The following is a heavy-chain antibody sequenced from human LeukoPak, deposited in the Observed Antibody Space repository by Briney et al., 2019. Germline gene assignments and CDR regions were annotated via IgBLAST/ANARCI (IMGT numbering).Heavy chain of an antibody. Sequence: PGGSLRLSCAASGFTFSSYGMHWVRQAPGKGLEWVAFIRYDGSNKYYADSVKGRFTISRDNSKNTLYLQMNSLRAEDTAVYYCAKYYDPNTGPGNYWGQGTLVTVSS. CDR3: AKYYDPNTGPGNY. CDR1: GFTFSSYG. J-gene: IGHJ4*02. CDR2: IRYDGSNK. D-gene: IGHD3-3*01. V-gene: IGHV3-30*02.